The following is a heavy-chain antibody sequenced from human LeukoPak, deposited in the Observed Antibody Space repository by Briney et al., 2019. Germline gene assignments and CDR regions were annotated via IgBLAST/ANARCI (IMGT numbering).Heavy chain of an antibody. V-gene: IGHV1-69*13. CDR3: ARGSWIQLWSGYDY. Sequence: SVKVSSKASGGTFSSYAISWVRQAPGQGLEWMGGIIPIFGTANYAQKFQGRVTITADESTSTAYMELSSLRSEDTAVYYCARGSWIQLWSGYDYWGQGTLVTVSS. CDR2: IIPIFGTA. CDR1: GGTFSSYA. D-gene: IGHD5-18*01. J-gene: IGHJ4*02.